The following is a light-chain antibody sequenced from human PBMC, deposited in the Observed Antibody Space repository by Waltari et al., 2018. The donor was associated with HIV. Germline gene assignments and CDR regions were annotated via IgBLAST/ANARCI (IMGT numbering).Light chain of an antibody. V-gene: IGLV2-14*03. Sequence: QSALTQPASVSGSPGQSITISCSGTSSDIGDYNYVSWYQQHPGKAPKLIIFEVNNRPAGVSNRVSGSKSGNTASLTISGLQTEDEADYFCCSYSSSNTPWVFGGGTKLTV. CDR3: CSYSSSNTPWV. J-gene: IGLJ3*02. CDR2: EVN. CDR1: SSDIGDYNY.